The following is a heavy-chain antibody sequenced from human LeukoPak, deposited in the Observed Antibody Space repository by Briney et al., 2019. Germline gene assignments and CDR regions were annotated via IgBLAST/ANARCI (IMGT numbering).Heavy chain of an antibody. Sequence: GGSLRLSCAASGFTVSSNYMSWVRQAPGKGLEWVSIIYSGGNTFYADSVKGRFSISRDNAKNTLYLQMSSLRAEDTAVYYCARGLSGYASSLGYWGQGTLVTVSA. CDR3: ARGLSGYASSLGY. CDR2: IYSGGNT. V-gene: IGHV3-53*01. CDR1: GFTVSSNY. J-gene: IGHJ4*02. D-gene: IGHD6-6*01.